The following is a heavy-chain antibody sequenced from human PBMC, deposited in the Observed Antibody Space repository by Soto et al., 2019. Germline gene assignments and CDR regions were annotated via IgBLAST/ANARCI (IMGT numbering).Heavy chain of an antibody. D-gene: IGHD3-3*01. CDR2: IDNSGST. CDR1: GDSISSYY. V-gene: IGHV4-4*07. J-gene: IGHJ4*02. Sequence: LSLTCTVSGDSISSYYWSWIRQPAGKGLEWIGRIDNSGSTNYNPSLKSRITMSADTSRNQFSLKLNSVTAADTAVYYCARGGQDFWSGPFDYWGQGALVTVSS. CDR3: ARGGQDFWSGPFDY.